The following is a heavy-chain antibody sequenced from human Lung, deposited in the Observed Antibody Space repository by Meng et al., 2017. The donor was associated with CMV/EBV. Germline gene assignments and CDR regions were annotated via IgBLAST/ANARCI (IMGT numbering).Heavy chain of an antibody. Sequence: SLKISCAASGFTFDDYALHWVRQPPGKGLEWVSGISWNGGTIDYVDSVRGQFTISRDNARNSVYLLMDSLRLEDTAKYFCVKGTGYDILTGYFDYWGRGVLVTVSS. J-gene: IGHJ4*02. CDR1: GFTFDDYA. CDR2: ISWNGGTI. V-gene: IGHV3-9*01. D-gene: IGHD3-9*01. CDR3: VKGTGYDILTGYFDY.